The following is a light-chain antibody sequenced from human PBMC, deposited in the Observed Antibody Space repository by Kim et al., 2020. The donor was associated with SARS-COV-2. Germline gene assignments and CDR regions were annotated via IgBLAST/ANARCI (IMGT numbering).Light chain of an antibody. CDR1: QYISKS. V-gene: IGKV1-33*01. CDR3: QQYDDLLLS. Sequence: DIKMTQSPSSLSASVGDRVTITCQASQYISKSLNWFQHKPGNAPKLLIYDASNLETGVPSRFSGSGSGTDFTFTISSLQPEDIATYYCQQYDDLLLSFGGGTKVYIK. CDR2: DAS. J-gene: IGKJ4*01.